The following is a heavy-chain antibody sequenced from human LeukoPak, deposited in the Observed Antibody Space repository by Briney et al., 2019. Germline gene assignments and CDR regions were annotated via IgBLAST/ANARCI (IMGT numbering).Heavy chain of an antibody. CDR3: TRACGGDCFDY. CDR1: GFTFSGSS. Sequence: GGSLRLSCTASGFTFSGSSMRWVRQASGKGLEWVGRIRTKANNDATAYAASVRGRFTISRDDSKNTAYLQMNSLRTEDTAVYYCTRACGGDCFDYWGQGTLVTVSS. CDR2: IRTKANNDAT. D-gene: IGHD2-21*01. V-gene: IGHV3-73*01. J-gene: IGHJ4*02.